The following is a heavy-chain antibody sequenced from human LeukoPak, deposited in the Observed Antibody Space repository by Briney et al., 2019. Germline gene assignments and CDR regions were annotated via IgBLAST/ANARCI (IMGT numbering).Heavy chain of an antibody. V-gene: IGHV1-8*01. Sequence: ASVKVSCKASGYPFTSYDINWVRQATGQGLEWMGWMNPNSGNTGYAQKFQGRVTMTRNTSISTAYMELSSLRSEDTAVYYCASGDSSSWYGGTGEKDDYWGQGTLVTVSS. CDR2: MNPNSGNT. D-gene: IGHD6-13*01. CDR3: ASGDSSSWYGGTGEKDDY. J-gene: IGHJ4*02. CDR1: GYPFTSYD.